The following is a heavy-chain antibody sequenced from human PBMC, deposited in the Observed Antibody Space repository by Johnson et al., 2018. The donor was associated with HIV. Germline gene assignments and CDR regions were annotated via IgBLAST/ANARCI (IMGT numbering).Heavy chain of an antibody. CDR2: MRYDGSNK. Sequence: QVQLVESGGGVVQPGGSLRLSCAASGFTFSSYGMHWVRQAPGKGLEWVAFMRYDGSNKYYADSVKGRFTISRDNSKNTLYLQMNSLRAEDTAVYYCARDRWSTIMGAFDIWGQGTMVTVSS. CDR1: GFTFSSYG. D-gene: IGHD5/OR15-5a*01. CDR3: ARDRWSTIMGAFDI. J-gene: IGHJ3*02. V-gene: IGHV3-30*02.